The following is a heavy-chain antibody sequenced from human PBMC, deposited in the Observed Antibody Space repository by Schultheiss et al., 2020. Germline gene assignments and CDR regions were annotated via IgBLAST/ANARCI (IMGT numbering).Heavy chain of an antibody. D-gene: IGHD3-10*01. J-gene: IGHJ3*02. CDR3: ARPFGSRPYDAFDI. Sequence: GGSLRLSCAASGFTFSSYGMHWVRQAPGKGLEWVAVISYDGSNKFYADSVKGRFTVSRDNSKNTVYLQMNSLRAEDTAVYYCARPFGSRPYDAFDIWGQGTMVTVSS. CDR1: GFTFSSYG. CDR2: ISYDGSNK. V-gene: IGHV3-30*03.